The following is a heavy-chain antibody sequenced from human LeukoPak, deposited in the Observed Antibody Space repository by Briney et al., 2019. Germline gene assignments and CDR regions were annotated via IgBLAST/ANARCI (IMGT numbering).Heavy chain of an antibody. V-gene: IGHV4-59*11. CDR3: ARGPSGLRSPFNT. CDR2: SFYSGST. D-gene: IGHD5-12*01. CDR1: GASINSHY. J-gene: IGHJ3*02. Sequence: SETLSLTCTVSGASINSHYWSWFRQSPGKGLEWIGHSFYSGSTNYSPSLRSRVTISVDTSKNQFSLKLTSVTAADTAVYYCARGPSGLRSPFNTWGQGTTVTVSS.